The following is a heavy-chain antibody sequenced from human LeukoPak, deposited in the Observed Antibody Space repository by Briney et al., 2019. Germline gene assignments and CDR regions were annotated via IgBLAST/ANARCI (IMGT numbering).Heavy chain of an antibody. V-gene: IGHV4-34*01. CDR1: GGSFSGYY. Sequence: SETLSLTCAVYGGSFSGYYWSWIRQPPGKGLEWIGEINHSGSTNYNPSLKSRVTISVDTSKNQFSLKLSSVTAADTAVYYCASNYYYDSSGYSLDYYYYGMDVWGQGTTVTVSS. CDR2: INHSGST. J-gene: IGHJ6*02. D-gene: IGHD3-22*01. CDR3: ASNYYYDSSGYSLDYYYYGMDV.